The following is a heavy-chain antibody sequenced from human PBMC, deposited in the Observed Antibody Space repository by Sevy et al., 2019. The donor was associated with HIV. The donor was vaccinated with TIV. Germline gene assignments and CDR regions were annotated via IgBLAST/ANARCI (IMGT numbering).Heavy chain of an antibody. V-gene: IGHV1-2*02. CDR2: INPNSGGT. D-gene: IGHD3-3*02. CDR1: GFSFTAYF. Sequence: ASVKVSCEASGFSFTAYFIHWVRQAPGQGLEWMGWINPNSGGTNYAQKFQGRVTMTSDASISAAYMELTRLTSDDTAVYYCARDRFIFGNGPPDSWGQGTLVTVSP. CDR3: ARDRFIFGNGPPDS. J-gene: IGHJ4*02.